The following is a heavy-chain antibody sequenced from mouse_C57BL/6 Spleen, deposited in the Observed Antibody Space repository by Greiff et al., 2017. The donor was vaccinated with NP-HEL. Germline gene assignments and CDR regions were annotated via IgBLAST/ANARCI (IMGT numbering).Heavy chain of an antibody. J-gene: IGHJ2*01. Sequence: QVQLQQPGAELVRPGSSVKLSCKASGYTFTSYWMHWVKQRPIQGLEWIGNIDPSDSATHYTQKFKDKAPLTVDKSSSTAYMQLSSLTSEDSAVYYCARDYYGSSLDYWGQGTTLTVSS. V-gene: IGHV1-52*01. D-gene: IGHD1-1*01. CDR2: IDPSDSAT. CDR3: ARDYYGSSLDY. CDR1: GYTFTSYW.